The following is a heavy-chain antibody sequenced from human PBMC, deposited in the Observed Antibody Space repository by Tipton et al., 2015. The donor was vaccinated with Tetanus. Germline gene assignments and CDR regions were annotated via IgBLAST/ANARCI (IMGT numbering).Heavy chain of an antibody. J-gene: IGHJ6*02. V-gene: IGHV4-34*01. CDR3: VTVNFLTYFHHGMHV. CDR1: GASFSDYY. CDR2: INHSGNT. Sequence: TLSLTCAVYGASFSDYYWSWIRQAPGKGLEWIGEINHSGNTNHNPSLKSRVTLSVDTSKNQFSLELNSVTAADTAMYYCVTVNFLTYFHHGMHVWGQGTTVTVSS. D-gene: IGHD2/OR15-2a*01.